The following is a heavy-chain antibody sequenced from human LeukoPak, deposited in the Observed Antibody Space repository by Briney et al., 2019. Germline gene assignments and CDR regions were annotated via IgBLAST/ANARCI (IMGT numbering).Heavy chain of an antibody. Sequence: GGSLRLSCAASGFTFSSYAMSWVRQAPGKGLEWVSAISGSGGSTYYADSVKGRFTISRDNSKNTLYLQMNSLRAEDTAVYYCAKDPRGIAVAGSFLDYWGQGTLVTVSS. CDR2: ISGSGGST. J-gene: IGHJ4*02. D-gene: IGHD6-19*01. CDR3: AKDPRGIAVAGSFLDY. CDR1: GFTFSSYA. V-gene: IGHV3-23*01.